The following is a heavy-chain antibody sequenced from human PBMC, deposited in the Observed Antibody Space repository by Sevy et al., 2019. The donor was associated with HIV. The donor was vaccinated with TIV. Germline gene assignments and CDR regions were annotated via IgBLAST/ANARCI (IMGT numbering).Heavy chain of an antibody. J-gene: IGHJ4*02. CDR2: IRSKANSYAT. D-gene: IGHD5-12*01. CDR3: TRPTENSSYGLSY. CDR1: GFTFSGSA. Sequence: GGSLRLSCAASGFTFSGSAIHWVRQASGKGLEWVGRIRSKANSYATAYAASVTDRFTISRDDSKNTAYLQMNSLKTEDTAVYYCTRPTENSSYGLSYWGQGTLVTVSS. V-gene: IGHV3-73*01.